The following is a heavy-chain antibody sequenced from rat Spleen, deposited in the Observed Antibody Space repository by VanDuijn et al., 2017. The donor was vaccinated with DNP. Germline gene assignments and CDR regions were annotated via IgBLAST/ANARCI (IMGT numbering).Heavy chain of an antibody. Sequence: EVQLVESGGGLVQPGRSMKLSCAASGFTFSSFPMAWVRQAPTKGLEWVATISTSGGNYYSDSVKGRFTISRDNAENTVYLQMNSLRAEDTATYYCARHYGGYLYYFDYWGQGVMVTVSS. J-gene: IGHJ2*01. CDR3: ARHYGGYLYYFDY. CDR1: GFTFSSFP. CDR2: ISTSGGN. D-gene: IGHD1-11*01. V-gene: IGHV5-46*01.